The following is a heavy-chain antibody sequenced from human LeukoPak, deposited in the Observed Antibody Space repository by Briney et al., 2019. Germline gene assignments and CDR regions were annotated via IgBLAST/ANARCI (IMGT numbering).Heavy chain of an antibody. Sequence: GGSLRLSCAASGFTFSSYAMSWVRQAPGKGLEWVSAISGSGGSTYYADSVKGRFTISRDNSKNTLYLQMNSLRAEDTAVYYXXXXXXAXTTRLFGYWGQGTLVTVSS. D-gene: IGHD2-15*01. V-gene: IGHV3-23*01. CDR3: XXXXXAXTTRLFGY. J-gene: IGHJ4*02. CDR1: GFTFSSYA. CDR2: ISGSGGST.